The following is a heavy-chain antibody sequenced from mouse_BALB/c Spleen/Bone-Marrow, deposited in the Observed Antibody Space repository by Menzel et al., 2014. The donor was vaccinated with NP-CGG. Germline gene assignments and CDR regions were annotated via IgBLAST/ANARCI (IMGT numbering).Heavy chain of an antibody. CDR3: ARDVPLYDVGYFDY. CDR1: GFTFSSFE. CDR2: ISSGSSTI. Sequence: EVQLVESGGGLVQPGGSRKLSCAASGFTFSSFEMHWVRQAPEKGLEWVAYISSGSSTIHYADTVKGRFTISRDNPKNTLFLQMTSLRSEDTAMYYCARDVPLYDVGYFDYWGQGTTLTVSS. V-gene: IGHV5-17*02. D-gene: IGHD2-14*01. J-gene: IGHJ2*01.